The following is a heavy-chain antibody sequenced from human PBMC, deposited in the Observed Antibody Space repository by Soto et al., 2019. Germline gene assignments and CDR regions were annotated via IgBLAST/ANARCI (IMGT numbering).Heavy chain of an antibody. V-gene: IGHV3-9*01. D-gene: IGHD6-19*01. CDR2: ISWNSGSL. CDR3: AKEIRGSKAVAGTALDY. Sequence: EVQLVESGGGLVQPGRSLRLSCAASGFTFDDYAMHWVRQAPGKGLEWVSGISWNSGSLGYADSVKGLFTISRENAKNSLYLQTTRLRAEDTAFYYCAKEIRGSKAVAGTALDYWGQGTLVTVSS. J-gene: IGHJ4*02. CDR1: GFTFDDYA.